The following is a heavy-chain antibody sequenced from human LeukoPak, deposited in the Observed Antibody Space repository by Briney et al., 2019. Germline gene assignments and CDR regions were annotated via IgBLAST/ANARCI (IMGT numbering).Heavy chain of an antibody. Sequence: GGSLRLSCAASGFTFSSYSMNWARQAPGKGLEGVSSISSSSSYIYYADSVKGRFTISRDNAKNSLYLQMNSLRAEDTAVYYCAALGELWTRGRFGYWGQGTLVTVSS. V-gene: IGHV3-21*01. CDR3: AALGELWTRGRFGY. CDR1: GFTFSSYS. J-gene: IGHJ4*02. D-gene: IGHD3-16*01. CDR2: ISSSSSYI.